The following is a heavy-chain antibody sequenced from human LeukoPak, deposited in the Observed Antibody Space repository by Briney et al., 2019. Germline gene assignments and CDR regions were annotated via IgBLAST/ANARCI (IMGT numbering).Heavy chain of an antibody. D-gene: IGHD6-13*01. CDR1: GFTVSSNY. CDR2: IYSGGST. V-gene: IGHV3-66*01. Sequence: GGSLRLSCAASGFTVSSNYMSWVRQAPGKGLEWVSVIYSGGSTYYADSVKGRFTISRDNSKNTLYLQMNSLRAEDTAVYYCARDRPVAAVDYWGQGTLVTVSS. CDR3: ARDRPVAAVDY. J-gene: IGHJ4*02.